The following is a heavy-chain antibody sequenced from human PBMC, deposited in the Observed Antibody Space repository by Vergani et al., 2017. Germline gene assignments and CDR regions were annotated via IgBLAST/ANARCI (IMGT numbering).Heavy chain of an antibody. CDR3: SYGMDV. CDR1: GFSVSDNY. J-gene: IGHJ6*02. CDR2: LYVVGTS. V-gene: IGHV3-66*01. Sequence: EVRLVDSRGGLVQPGGSLRLSCAASGFSVSDNYMSWVRQAPGKGLEWVSILYVVGTSDYADSVKGRFTVSRDISKNTLHLQLNSLRVEDTAVYFCSYGMDVWGQGTTVTVSS.